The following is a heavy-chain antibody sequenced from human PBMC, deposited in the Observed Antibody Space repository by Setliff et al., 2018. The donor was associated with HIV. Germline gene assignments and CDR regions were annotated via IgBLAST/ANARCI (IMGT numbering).Heavy chain of an antibody. CDR3: ARDRYAGEIDY. CDR1: GGSLISGGYY. J-gene: IGHJ4*02. CDR2: IYYTGST. Sequence: SETLSLTCSVSGGSLISGGYYWSWIRHYPGKGLEWIGYIYYTGSTYFNPSLKSRVTLPIDTSKNQFSLKLSSVTAADTAVYYCARDRYAGEIDYWGQGTLVTVSS. V-gene: IGHV4-31*03. D-gene: IGHD3-10*01.